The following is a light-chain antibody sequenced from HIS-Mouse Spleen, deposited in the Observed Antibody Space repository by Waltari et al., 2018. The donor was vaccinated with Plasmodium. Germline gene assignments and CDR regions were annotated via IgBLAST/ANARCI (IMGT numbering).Light chain of an antibody. Sequence: QSALTQPPSASGSPGQSVTLSCTGTSSDVVGYNYVSWYQQHPGKAPKLMIYEVSKRPSGVPDRFSGSKSGNTASLTVSGLQAEDEADYYCSSYAGSNNLVFGGGTKLTVL. J-gene: IGLJ2*01. V-gene: IGLV2-8*01. CDR3: SSYAGSNNLV. CDR2: EVS. CDR1: SSDVVGYNY.